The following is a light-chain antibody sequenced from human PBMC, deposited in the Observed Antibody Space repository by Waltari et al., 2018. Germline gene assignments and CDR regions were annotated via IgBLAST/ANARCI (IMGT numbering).Light chain of an antibody. V-gene: IGKV3-20*01. CDR3: QHYVRLPVT. Sequence: EIVLTQSPGTLSLSPGERATLSCRASQSISRTLAWYQQKPGQAPRPLIYGASTRPTGIPDRFSGSGSGTDFSLTISRLEPEDFAVYYCQHYVRLPVTFGQGTKVEIK. CDR2: GAS. J-gene: IGKJ1*01. CDR1: QSISRT.